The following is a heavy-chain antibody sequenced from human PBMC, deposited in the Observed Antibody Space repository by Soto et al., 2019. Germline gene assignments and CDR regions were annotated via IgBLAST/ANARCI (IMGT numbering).Heavy chain of an antibody. Sequence: PGGSLRLSCAASGVTFCSYAMSWVRQAPGKGLEWVAAIRGDGGSTYYADSVKGRFTISRDNSKNTLYLQMNSLRAEDTAVYYCARDGDCSGGSCYGSGMDVWGQGTTVTVSS. CDR3: ARDGDCSGGSCYGSGMDV. D-gene: IGHD2-15*01. V-gene: IGHV3-23*01. CDR2: IRGDGGST. J-gene: IGHJ6*02. CDR1: GVTFCSYA.